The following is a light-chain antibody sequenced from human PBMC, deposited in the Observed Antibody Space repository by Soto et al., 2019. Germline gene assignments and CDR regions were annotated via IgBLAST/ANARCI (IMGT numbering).Light chain of an antibody. Sequence: DIQMTQSPSTLSASVGDRVTITCRASQSISSWLAWYQQKPGKAPKLLIYDASSLESGVPSRFSGSGSGTEFTLTISSLQPDDFAIYYCQQYNSYQETFGQGTKVDIK. J-gene: IGKJ1*01. CDR1: QSISSW. CDR3: QQYNSYQET. V-gene: IGKV1-5*01. CDR2: DAS.